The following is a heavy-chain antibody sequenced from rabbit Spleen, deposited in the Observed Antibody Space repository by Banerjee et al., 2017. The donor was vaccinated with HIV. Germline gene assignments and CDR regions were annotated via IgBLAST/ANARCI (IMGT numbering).Heavy chain of an antibody. Sequence: QEQLVESGGGLVKPEGSLTLTCKASGFSFSDRDVMCWVRQAPGKGLEWIACINIVTGKSVYASWAKGRFTMSRTSSTTVTLQMTSLTAADTAIYFCARDLVAVIGWNFNLWGPGTLVTVS. J-gene: IGHJ4*01. CDR2: INIVTGKS. CDR3: ARDLVAVIGWNFNL. V-gene: IGHV1S45*01. D-gene: IGHD1-1*01. CDR1: GFSFSDRDV.